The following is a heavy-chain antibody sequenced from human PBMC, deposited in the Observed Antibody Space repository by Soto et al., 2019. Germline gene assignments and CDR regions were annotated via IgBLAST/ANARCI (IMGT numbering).Heavy chain of an antibody. V-gene: IGHV3-21*01. D-gene: IGHD3-22*01. Sequence: PGGSLRLSCAASGFTFSSYSMNWVRQAPGKGLEWVSSISSSTSYIYYADSVKGRFTISRDNAKNSLYLQMNSLRAEDTAVYYCVKEGYYYDSSGYYYGWFDPWGQGT. CDR3: VKEGYYYDSSGYYYGWFDP. J-gene: IGHJ5*02. CDR2: ISSSTSYI. CDR1: GFTFSSYS.